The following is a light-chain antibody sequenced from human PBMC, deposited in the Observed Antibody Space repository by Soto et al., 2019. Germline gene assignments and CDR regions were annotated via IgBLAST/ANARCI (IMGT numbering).Light chain of an antibody. CDR3: LLYDGAAQRV. Sequence: QTVVTQEPSLTVSPGGTVTLTCASNTGAVTSGHYPNWFQQKPGQAPRALIYSTSNKYSWTPDRCSGSLLGGKAALTLSGVQPEDEAEYYCLLYDGAAQRVFGGGTELTVL. CDR2: STS. J-gene: IGLJ3*02. V-gene: IGLV7-43*01. CDR1: TGAVTSGHY.